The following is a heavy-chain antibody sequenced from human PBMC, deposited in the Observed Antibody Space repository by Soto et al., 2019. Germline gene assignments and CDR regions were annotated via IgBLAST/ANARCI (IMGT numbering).Heavy chain of an antibody. D-gene: IGHD2-15*01. Sequence: ASLTVSCTASGYTFTSYDINWLLTATGQGLEWMGLIYPNSGNTGYAQKFQGRVTMNRNTSISTAYMELSSLRSEDTAVYYCARGLGYSLFFVPWGQGTLVTVSS. CDR2: IYPNSGNT. CDR1: GYTFTSYD. V-gene: IGHV1-8*02. J-gene: IGHJ5*02. CDR3: ARGLGYSLFFVP.